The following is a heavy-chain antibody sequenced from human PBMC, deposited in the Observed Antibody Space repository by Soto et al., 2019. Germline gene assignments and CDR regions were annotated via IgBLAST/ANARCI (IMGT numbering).Heavy chain of an antibody. V-gene: IGHV3-23*01. J-gene: IGHJ4*02. CDR3: AKDKYCSGGNCYSDY. CDR2: ISGSGGSA. D-gene: IGHD2-15*01. CDR1: GFTFSSYA. Sequence: GGSLRLSCVASGFTFSSYAMNWVRQAPGKGLEWVSGISGSGGSAYYADSVKGRFTISRDNSKNTLYLQMNSLRAEDTAVYYCAKDKYCSGGNCYSDYWGQGTLVTVSS.